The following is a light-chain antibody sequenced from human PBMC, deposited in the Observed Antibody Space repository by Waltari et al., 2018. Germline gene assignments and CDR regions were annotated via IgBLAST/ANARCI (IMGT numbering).Light chain of an antibody. CDR1: QSISSY. CDR2: AAS. J-gene: IGKJ1*01. V-gene: IGKV1-39*01. CDR3: QQSYSTPRT. Sequence: DIQMTQSPSSLSASVGDRVTITCRASQSISSYLNWYKQKPGKAPKLLIYAASRLQSGVPSRFSGSGSGTDFTLTISSLQPEDFATYYCQQSYSTPRTFGQGTKVEIK.